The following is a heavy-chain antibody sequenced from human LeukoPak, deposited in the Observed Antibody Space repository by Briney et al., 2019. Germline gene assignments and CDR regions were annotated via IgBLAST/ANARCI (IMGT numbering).Heavy chain of an antibody. V-gene: IGHV3-30-3*01. Sequence: PGRSLRLSCAASGFTFSSYAMHWVRQAPGKGLEWVAVISYDGSNKYYADSVKGRFTISRDNSKNTLYLQMNSLRAEDTAVYYCARDDSSSSWGTFDSWGQGTLVTVSS. CDR3: ARDDSSSSWGTFDS. J-gene: IGHJ4*02. CDR1: GFTFSSYA. D-gene: IGHD6-6*01. CDR2: ISYDGSNK.